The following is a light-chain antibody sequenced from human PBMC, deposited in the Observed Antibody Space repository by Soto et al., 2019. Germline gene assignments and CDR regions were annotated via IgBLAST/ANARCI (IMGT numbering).Light chain of an antibody. CDR2: DAS. V-gene: IGKV3-20*01. J-gene: IGKJ4*01. CDR3: RQYGRSLGFA. CDR1: QSVSSY. Sequence: EIVLTQSPVTLSLSPGERATLSCRASQSVSSYLAWYQLKPGQAPRLLIYDASNRATGIPARFSGSGPGTDFTLTISRLEPEDFAVYYCRQYGRSLGFAFGGGTKVDIK.